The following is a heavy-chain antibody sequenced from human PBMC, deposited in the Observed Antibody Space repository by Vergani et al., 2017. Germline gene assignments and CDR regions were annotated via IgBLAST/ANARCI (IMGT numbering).Heavy chain of an antibody. Sequence: EVQLVQSGAEVKKPGESLKISCKGSGYSFTSYWIGWVRQMPGKGLEWMGIIYPGDSDTRYSPSFQGQVTISADKSISTAYLQWSSLKASDTAMNYCARGRGGYCSGGSCYFVDYWGQGTLVTVSS. CDR2: IYPGDSDT. CDR3: ARGRGGYCSGGSCYFVDY. V-gene: IGHV5-51*03. J-gene: IGHJ4*02. CDR1: GYSFTSYW. D-gene: IGHD2-15*01.